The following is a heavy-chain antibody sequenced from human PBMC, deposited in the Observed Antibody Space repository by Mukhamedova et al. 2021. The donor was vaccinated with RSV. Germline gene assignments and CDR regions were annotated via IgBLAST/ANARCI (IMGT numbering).Heavy chain of an antibody. J-gene: IGHJ4*02. D-gene: IGHD3-16*01. Sequence: AEYMGGRFTISRDNSNNTLFLQMNTLRPEDSAVYYCAREAPKPWGSHTCYFDFWGQGSLVTVSS. V-gene: IGHV3-30*01. CDR3: AREAPKPWGSHTCYFDF.